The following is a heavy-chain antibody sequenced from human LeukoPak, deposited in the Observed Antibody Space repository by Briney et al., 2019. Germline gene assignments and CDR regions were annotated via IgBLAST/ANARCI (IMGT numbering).Heavy chain of an antibody. V-gene: IGHV4-59*01. CDR2: IYYSGST. CDR1: GGSISSYY. J-gene: IGHJ4*02. Sequence: SETLSLTCTVSGGSISSYYWSWIRQPPGKGLEWIGYIYYSGSTNYNPSLKSRVTISVDTSKNQFSLKLSSVTAADTAVYYCARGSGLRYFDWFRDRTDQIDYWGQGTLVTVSS. D-gene: IGHD3-9*01. CDR3: ARGSGLRYFDWFRDRTDQIDY.